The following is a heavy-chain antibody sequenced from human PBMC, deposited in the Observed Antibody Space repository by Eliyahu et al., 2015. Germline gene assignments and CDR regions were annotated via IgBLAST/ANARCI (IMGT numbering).Heavy chain of an antibody. CDR1: XFXFNDHY. CDR3: TRDEGDYVMGI. Sequence: EVQLVESGGGLVQPGGSXXLSCAASXFXFNDHYIDWVRQAPGKGVGWVGRSRNKANGYTTEYAVSVKGRFSISRDESKNSLYLQMNSLKIEDTAVYYCTRDEGDYVMGIWGQGTMVTVSS. CDR2: SRNKANGYTT. D-gene: IGHD3-16*01. V-gene: IGHV3-72*01. J-gene: IGHJ3*02.